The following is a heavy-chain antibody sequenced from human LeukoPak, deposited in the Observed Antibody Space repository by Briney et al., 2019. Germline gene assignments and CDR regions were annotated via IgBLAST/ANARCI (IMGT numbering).Heavy chain of an antibody. V-gene: IGHV3-48*03. D-gene: IGHD6-13*01. Sequence: GGSLRLSCAASGFTFSNYNMNWVRQAPGKGLEWVSYISPSGSTTHYADSVKGRFTISRDNSKNSLYLQMNSLRTEDTALYYCAKEKTGYSSSWYYFDYWGQGTLVTVSS. CDR2: ISPSGSTT. J-gene: IGHJ4*02. CDR1: GFTFSNYN. CDR3: AKEKTGYSSSWYYFDY.